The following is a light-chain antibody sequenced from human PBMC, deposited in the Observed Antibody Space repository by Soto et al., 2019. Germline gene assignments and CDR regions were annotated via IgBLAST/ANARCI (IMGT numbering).Light chain of an antibody. CDR1: QSVSSN. CDR3: QQYNNWPPWT. V-gene: IGKV3-15*01. CDR2: GAS. J-gene: IGKJ1*01. Sequence: EIVMTQSPSTLSVSPEANATLSSRASQSVSSNLAWYQQKPGQAPRLLIYGASTRAADIPARFSGSGSGTEFTLTINSLLSEDFAVYYCQQYNNWPPWTFGQGTKVDIK.